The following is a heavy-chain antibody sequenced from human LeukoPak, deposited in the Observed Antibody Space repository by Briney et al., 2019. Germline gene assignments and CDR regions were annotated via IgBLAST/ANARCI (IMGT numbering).Heavy chain of an antibody. D-gene: IGHD4-23*01. CDR1: GFTFSSYA. CDR2: ISGSGGST. CDR3: AKDLVVTLGEPTPDFDY. J-gene: IGHJ4*02. Sequence: GGSLRLSCAASGFTFSSYAMSWVRQAPGKGLEWASAISGSGGSTYYADSVKGRFTISRDNSKNTLYLQMNSLRAEDTAVYYCAKDLVVTLGEPTPDFDYWGQGTLVTVSS. V-gene: IGHV3-23*01.